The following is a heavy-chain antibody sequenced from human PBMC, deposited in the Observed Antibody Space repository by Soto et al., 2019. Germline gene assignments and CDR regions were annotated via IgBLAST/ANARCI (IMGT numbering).Heavy chain of an antibody. J-gene: IGHJ6*02. CDR2: IYYTGTT. CDR3: ARDRGPFCSGNICNPRPPLLDV. CDR1: GGSINSGGYY. Sequence: SETLSLTCTVSGGSINSGGYYWSWIRQTPGKGLEWIGNIYYTGTTSYNPSLKSRVTLSVDTSKKQFSLKLSSVTAADTAVYYCARDRGPFCSGNICNPRPPLLDVWGQVTKITVYS. V-gene: IGHV4-31*03. D-gene: IGHD3-3*01.